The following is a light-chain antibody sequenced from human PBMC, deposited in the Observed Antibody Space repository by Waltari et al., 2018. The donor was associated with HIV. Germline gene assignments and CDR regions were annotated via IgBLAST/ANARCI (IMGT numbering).Light chain of an antibody. V-gene: IGLV3-21*02. CDR2: DDG. J-gene: IGLJ1*01. CDR3: QVWDSSSDLYV. CDR1: NIGGDG. Sequence: SYVLTQPPAVSVAPGQTAKITCGGKNIGGDGVHWYQQKTGPAPSLVVHDDGYRPSGIPERFSGSNSVNLATLSITRVEAGDEADYYCQVWDSSSDLYVFETGTRVTVL.